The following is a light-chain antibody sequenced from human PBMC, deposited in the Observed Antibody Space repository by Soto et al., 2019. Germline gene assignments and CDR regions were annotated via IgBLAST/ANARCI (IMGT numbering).Light chain of an antibody. J-gene: IGKJ4*01. V-gene: IGKV3D-20*02. Sequence: EVVLTQSPGTLSLSPAARATRSCRASQIFTSNSLAWYQQKPGQAPRLLVYGASRRATGIPDRFSGSGSGTDFTLTISSLEPEDFAVYYCQHPSNWHLTFGGGTKVDIK. CDR1: QIFTSNS. CDR2: GAS. CDR3: QHPSNWHLT.